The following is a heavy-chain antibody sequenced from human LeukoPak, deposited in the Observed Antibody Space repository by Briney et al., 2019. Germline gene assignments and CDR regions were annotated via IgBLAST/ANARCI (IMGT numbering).Heavy chain of an antibody. D-gene: IGHD6-19*01. CDR1: GFTFSSYW. J-gene: IGHJ4*02. CDR2: IKSDGSTT. Sequence: PGGSLRLSCAASGFTFSSYWMHWVRQAPGKGLVWVSRIKSDGSTTTYADSVKGRFTISRDNAKNSLYLQMNSLRAEDTAVYYCARDNRVDSSGWLGGYFDYWGQGTLVTVSS. CDR3: ARDNRVDSSGWLGGYFDY. V-gene: IGHV3-74*01.